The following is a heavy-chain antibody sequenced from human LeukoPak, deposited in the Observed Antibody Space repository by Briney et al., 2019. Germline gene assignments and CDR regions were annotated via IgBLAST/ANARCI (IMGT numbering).Heavy chain of an antibody. J-gene: IGHJ4*02. CDR1: GGSFSGYY. D-gene: IGHD5-24*01. Sequence: PSETLSLTCAVYGGSFSGYYWSWIRQPPGKGLEWIGEINHSGSTNYNPSLKSRVTISVDTSKNQFSLKLSSVTAADTAVCYCARRRDGYNYRRPTGWDYWGQGTLVTVSS. CDR2: INHSGST. CDR3: ARRRDGYNYRRPTGWDY. V-gene: IGHV4-34*01.